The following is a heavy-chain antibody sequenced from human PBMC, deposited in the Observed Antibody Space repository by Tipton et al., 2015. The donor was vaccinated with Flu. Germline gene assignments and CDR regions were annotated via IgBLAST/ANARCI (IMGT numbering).Heavy chain of an antibody. V-gene: IGHV4-59*01. J-gene: IGHJ5*02. CDR2: IYYSGST. D-gene: IGHD5-18*01. CDR3: AGGGSGYSSTFDP. CDR1: GGSISSYY. Sequence: TLSLTCTVSGGSISSYYWSWIRQPPGKGLEWIGYIYYSGSTNYNPSLKSRVTISVDTSKNQFSLKLSSVTAADTAVYYCAGGGSGYSSTFDPWGQGTLVTVSS.